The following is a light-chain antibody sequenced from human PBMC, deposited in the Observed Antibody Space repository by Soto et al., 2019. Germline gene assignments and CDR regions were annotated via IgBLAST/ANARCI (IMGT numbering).Light chain of an antibody. CDR3: QQRTNWRIS. J-gene: IGKJ4*01. CDR1: QSVSSH. Sequence: EIVLTQSPATLSLSPGERATLSCRASQSVSSHFTWYQQKPGQAPRILIYDTSNRATGIPARFSGSGSGTDFTLTISSLEPEEFAVYYGQQRTNWRISFGGGTKVEIK. V-gene: IGKV3-11*01. CDR2: DTS.